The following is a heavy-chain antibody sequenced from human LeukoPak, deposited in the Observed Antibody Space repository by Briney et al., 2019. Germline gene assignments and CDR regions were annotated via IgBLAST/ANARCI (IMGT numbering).Heavy chain of an antibody. CDR2: IYYSGST. D-gene: IGHD5-24*01. Sequence: PSETLSLTCTVSGGSISSYYWSWIRQPPGKGLDWIGYIYYSGSTNYNPSLKSRVTISVDTSKNQFSLKLSSVTAADTAVYYCASGEMATITSIDYWGQGTLVTVSS. V-gene: IGHV4-59*01. CDR3: ASGEMATITSIDY. CDR1: GGSISSYY. J-gene: IGHJ4*02.